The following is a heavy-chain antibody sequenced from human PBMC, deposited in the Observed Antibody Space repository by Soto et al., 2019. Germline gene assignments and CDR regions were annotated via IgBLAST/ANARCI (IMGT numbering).Heavy chain of an antibody. V-gene: IGHV6-1*01. J-gene: IGHJ4*01. CDR1: GDSVSSNSAG. D-gene: IGHD1-26*01. CDR3: ARAEQYSGSIFDY. Sequence: SQTLSLTCAITGDSVSSNSAGWSWVRQSPSRGLEWLGRTYYRSNWNYEYAVSVRGRITINPVTSKNQYSLQLNSVTPEDTAVYFCARAEQYSGSIFDYWRPGTLVTVYS. CDR2: TYYRSNWNY.